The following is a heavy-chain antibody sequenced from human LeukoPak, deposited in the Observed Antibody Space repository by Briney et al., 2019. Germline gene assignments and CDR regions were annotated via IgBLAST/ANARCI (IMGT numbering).Heavy chain of an antibody. CDR1: GFSFMNAW. V-gene: IGHV3-21*01. CDR2: ISSSGKYI. CDR3: SRDVSRDISCYTA. J-gene: IGHJ4*02. Sequence: GGSLRLSCAASGFSFMNAWMIWVRQAPGRGLEWVSSISSSGKYIYYADSMKGRFTVSRDNARSLVYLEMNSLRAEDTAIYYCSRDVSRDISCYTAWGQGTLVTVSS. D-gene: IGHD2-2*02.